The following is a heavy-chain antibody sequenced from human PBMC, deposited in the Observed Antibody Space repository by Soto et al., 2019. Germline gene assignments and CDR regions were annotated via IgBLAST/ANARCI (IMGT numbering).Heavy chain of an antibody. Sequence: PSQTLSLTCDISGDSVSSNSAGWNWIRQTPSRGLEWLGRTYYKSKWYYTYAASVKSRITVSPDTSKNQFSLQLTSVTPEDTADIYCARGSWDDVSGHYYMDVWDKGTTVTVSS. CDR3: ARGSWDDVSGHYYMDV. V-gene: IGHV6-1*01. CDR1: GDSVSSNSAG. CDR2: TYYKSKWYY. J-gene: IGHJ6*03. D-gene: IGHD1-1*01.